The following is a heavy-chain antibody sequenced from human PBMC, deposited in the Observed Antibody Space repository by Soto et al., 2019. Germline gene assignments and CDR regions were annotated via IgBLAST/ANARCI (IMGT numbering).Heavy chain of an antibody. D-gene: IGHD5-18*01. CDR3: ARDRYSYGYLPFDY. J-gene: IGHJ4*02. V-gene: IGHV3-33*01. CDR1: GFTFSSYG. CDR2: IWYDGSNK. Sequence: LRLSCAASGFTFSSYGMHWVRQAPGKGLEWVAVIWYDGSNKYYADSVKGRFTISRDNSKNTLYLQMNSLRAEDTAVYYCARDRYSYGYLPFDYWGQGTLVTVSS.